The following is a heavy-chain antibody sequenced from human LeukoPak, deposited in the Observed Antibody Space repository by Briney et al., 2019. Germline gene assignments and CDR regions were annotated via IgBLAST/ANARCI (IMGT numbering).Heavy chain of an antibody. CDR2: ISGSGDNL. D-gene: IGHD2-15*01. V-gene: IGHV3-64*01. J-gene: IGHJ4*02. Sequence: GGSLRLSCAASGFTFNTYTMHWVRQAPGKGLESVSAISGSGDNLYYAYSVKGRFTISRDNSKNTLYLQMDSLRAEDLAVYFCAREEYGGYDYWGQGTLVTVSA. CDR1: GFTFNTYT. CDR3: AREEYGGYDY.